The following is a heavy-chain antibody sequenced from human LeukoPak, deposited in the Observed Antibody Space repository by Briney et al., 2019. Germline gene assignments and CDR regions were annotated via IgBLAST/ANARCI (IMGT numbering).Heavy chain of an antibody. Sequence: GGSLRLSCAAFDFTFSDYAMSWVRQSPGKGLEWVSGTSGSGGSRYYPDSVKGRFTISRDNSKNTLYLQMNSLRAEDTAVYYCAKVPPLSNILWIFDYWGQGTLVTVSS. CDR2: TSGSGGSR. CDR3: AKVPPLSNILWIFDY. D-gene: IGHD3-10*01. V-gene: IGHV3-23*01. CDR1: DFTFSDYA. J-gene: IGHJ4*02.